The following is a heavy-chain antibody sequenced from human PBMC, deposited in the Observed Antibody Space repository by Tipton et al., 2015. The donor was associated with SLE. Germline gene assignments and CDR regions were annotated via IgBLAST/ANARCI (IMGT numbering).Heavy chain of an antibody. CDR1: GFTFSYSW. V-gene: IGHV3-74*03. CDR3: ARYSSGSLDS. D-gene: IGHD1-26*01. CDR2: ISDGSST. Sequence: SLRLSCAASGFTFSYSWMHWVRQAPGKGLVWVSRISDGSSTTYADSVKGRFTISRDNAKNTLYLQMNSLRAEDTAVYYCARYSSGSLDSWGQGTLVTVSS. J-gene: IGHJ4*02.